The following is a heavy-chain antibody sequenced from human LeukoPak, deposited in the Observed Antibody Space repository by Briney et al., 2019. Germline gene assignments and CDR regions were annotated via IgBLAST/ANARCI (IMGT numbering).Heavy chain of an antibody. V-gene: IGHV1-46*01. CDR1: GYTFTSYY. D-gene: IGHD3-10*01. CDR3: ARASNFYGSGSSRFYYFDY. CDR2: INPSGGST. Sequence: ASVNVSCTASGYTFTSYYMHWVRQAPGQGLEWMGIINPSGGSTSYAQKFQGRVTMTRDTSTSTVYMELSSLRSEDTAVYYCARASNFYGSGSSRFYYFDYWGQGTLVTVSS. J-gene: IGHJ4*02.